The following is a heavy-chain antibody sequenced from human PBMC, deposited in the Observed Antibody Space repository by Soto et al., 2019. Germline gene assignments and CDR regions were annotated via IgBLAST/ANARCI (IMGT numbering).Heavy chain of an antibody. CDR1: GFTLGTYG. D-gene: IGHD3-22*01. CDR2: ISNDGGDT. Sequence: QVQLAESGGGVVQPGRSLTITCAASGFTLGTYGMHWVRQAPGKGLEWVAVISNDGGDTYYSDSVMGRFTISRDNSKNTLFLQMNSLRAEDKAVYFCAKEFFDSSGFYPSLDALDIWGQGTVVNVSS. CDR3: AKEFFDSSGFYPSLDALDI. V-gene: IGHV3-30*18. J-gene: IGHJ3*02.